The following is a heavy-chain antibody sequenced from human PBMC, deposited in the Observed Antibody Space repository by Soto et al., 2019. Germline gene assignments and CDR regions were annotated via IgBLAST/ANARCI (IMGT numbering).Heavy chain of an antibody. CDR2: IKADGSET. D-gene: IGHD3-16*01. J-gene: IGHJ4*02. Sequence: EVQLVESGGGLVQPGGSLRLSCAASGFSFSKYWMSWVRQVPGTGLEWVANIKADGSETYYVDSVSGRFPISRDNAKTSLYLQMNSLRAEATAVDYCAKGGHIDFCGQGTLVTVSS. CDR1: GFSFSKYW. V-gene: IGHV3-7*03. CDR3: AKGGHIDF.